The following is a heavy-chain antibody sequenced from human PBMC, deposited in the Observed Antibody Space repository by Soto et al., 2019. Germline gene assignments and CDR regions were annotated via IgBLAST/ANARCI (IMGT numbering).Heavy chain of an antibody. CDR1: GFTFSSYG. CDR3: AKESGKNIVVVPAAMNY. CDR2: ISGGGGST. V-gene: IGHV3-23*01. D-gene: IGHD2-2*01. J-gene: IGHJ4*02. Sequence: GGSLRLSCASSGFTFSSYGMHWVRQAPGKGLEWVAAISGGGGSTYYADSVKGRFTISRDNSKNTLYLQMNSLRAEDTAVYYCAKESGKNIVVVPAAMNYWGQGTLVTVSS.